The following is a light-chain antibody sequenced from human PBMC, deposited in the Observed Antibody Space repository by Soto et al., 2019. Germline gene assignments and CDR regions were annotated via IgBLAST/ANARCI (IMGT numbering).Light chain of an antibody. V-gene: IGKV1-33*01. CDR1: QDINIY. J-gene: IGKJ4*01. CDR3: QQFDNLPLT. Sequence: DIQMTQSPSSLSASIGDSVTISCQASQDINIYLNWYQQKPGTAPKLLIYDASNLQTGVPSRFSASGSGTRFTFTIPSLQPEDIATYFCQQFDNLPLTFGGGTKVEIK. CDR2: DAS.